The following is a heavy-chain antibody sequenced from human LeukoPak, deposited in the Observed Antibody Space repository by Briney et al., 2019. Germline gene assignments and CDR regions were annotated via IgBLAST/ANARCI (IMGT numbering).Heavy chain of an antibody. J-gene: IGHJ6*03. V-gene: IGHV3-30*02. Sequence: GGSLRLSCAASGFTFSNYGMHWVRQAPGKGLDWVAFIHYDGSNKCYADSVKGRFTISRDDSKNTLYLQMNSLRAEDTAVYYCAKAASKRTDYGDYAFYYYMDVWGKGTTVTISS. CDR2: IHYDGSNK. CDR1: GFTFSNYG. CDR3: AKAASKRTDYGDYAFYYYMDV. D-gene: IGHD4-17*01.